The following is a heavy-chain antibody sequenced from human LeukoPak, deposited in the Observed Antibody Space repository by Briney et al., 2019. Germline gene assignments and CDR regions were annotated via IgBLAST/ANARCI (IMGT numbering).Heavy chain of an antibody. CDR3: SRTRRGQIGWTNDY. CDR2: IYWDDDK. CDR1: GFSLTTSGVG. D-gene: IGHD6-19*01. V-gene: IGHV2-5*02. J-gene: IGHJ4*02. Sequence: ESRPTLVKPTQTLTLTCTFSGFSLTTSGVGVGWIRQPPGKALEWLALIYWDDDKRYSPSLKSRVTITKDTSKNQVVLTMTNMDPVDTATYYCSRTRRGQIGWTNDYWGQASMATVSS.